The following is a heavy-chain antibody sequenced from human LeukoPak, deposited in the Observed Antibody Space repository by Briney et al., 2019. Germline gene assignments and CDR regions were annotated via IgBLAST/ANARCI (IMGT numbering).Heavy chain of an antibody. CDR2: ISSSSSTI. J-gene: IGHJ6*02. V-gene: IGHV3-48*04. Sequence: GGSLRLSCAASGFTFSSYSMNWVRQAPGKGLEWVSYISSSSSTIYYADSVKGRFTISRDNAKNSLYLQMNSLRAEDTAVYYCAKVEGIVVVVAAPGDYYYGMDVWGQGTTVTVSS. D-gene: IGHD2-15*01. CDR1: GFTFSSYS. CDR3: AKVEGIVVVVAAPGDYYYGMDV.